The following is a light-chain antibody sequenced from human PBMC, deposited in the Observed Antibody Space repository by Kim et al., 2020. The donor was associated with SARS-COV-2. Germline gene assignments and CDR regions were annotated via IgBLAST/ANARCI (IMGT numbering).Light chain of an antibody. J-gene: IGLJ1*01. CDR3: QVWETSDYV. CDR1: DIGRKN. Sequence: SYELTQPPSVSVALGQTADITCGGYDIGRKNVHWYQQRPGQAPVVVIYRDSIRPSGIPERFSGSNSGNTATLTINRAQAGDEGDYYCQVWETSDYVFAPGTKVTVL. V-gene: IGLV3-9*01. CDR2: RDS.